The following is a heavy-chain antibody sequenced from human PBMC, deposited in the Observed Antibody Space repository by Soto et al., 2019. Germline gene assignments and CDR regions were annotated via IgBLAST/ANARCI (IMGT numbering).Heavy chain of an antibody. J-gene: IGHJ4*02. CDR3: AHYSTYDYVWGSYRIFDY. Sequence: SGPTLVNPTQTLTLTCTFSGFSLSTSGLGVGWIRQPPGNALEWLALIYWNDDKRYSPSLKSRLTITKDTSKNQVVLTMTNMDPVDTATYYCAHYSTYDYVWGSYRIFDYWGQGTLVTVSS. D-gene: IGHD3-16*02. CDR1: GFSLSTSGLG. CDR2: IYWNDDK. V-gene: IGHV2-5*01.